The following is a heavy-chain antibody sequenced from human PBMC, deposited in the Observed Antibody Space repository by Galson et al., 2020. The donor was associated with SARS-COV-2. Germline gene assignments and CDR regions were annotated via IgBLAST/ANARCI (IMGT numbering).Heavy chain of an antibody. D-gene: IGHD3-3*01. Sequence: GESLKISCAASGFTFSNYGMHWVRQAPGKGLEWVAIIWYDGSNKYYADSVKGQFTISRDNSKNTLYLQMNSLRAEDTAVYYCVRDDVLSGYYYGVDVWGQGTTVTVSS. V-gene: IGHV3-33*01. CDR3: VRDDVLSGYYYGVDV. J-gene: IGHJ6*02. CDR2: IWYDGSNK. CDR1: GFTFSNYG.